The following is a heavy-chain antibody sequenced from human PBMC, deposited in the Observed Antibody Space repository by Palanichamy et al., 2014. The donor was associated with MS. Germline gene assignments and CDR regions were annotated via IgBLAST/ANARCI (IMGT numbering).Heavy chain of an antibody. Sequence: EVQLVESGGGLIQPGGSLRLSRAASGFTVSSNYMSWVRQAPGKGLEWVSVIYSGGSAYYADSVKGRFTISRDNSKNTLYLQMNSLRAEDTAVYYCARAYYYDSSGYSRRDAFDIWGQGTMVTVSS. J-gene: IGHJ3*02. CDR1: GFTVSSNY. CDR3: ARAYYYDSSGYSRRDAFDI. V-gene: IGHV3-53*01. D-gene: IGHD3-22*01. CDR2: IYSGGSA.